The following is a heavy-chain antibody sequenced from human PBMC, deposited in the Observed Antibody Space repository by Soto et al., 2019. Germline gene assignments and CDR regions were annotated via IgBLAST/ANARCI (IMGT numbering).Heavy chain of an antibody. D-gene: IGHD2-2*01. Sequence: GASVKVSCKASGYTFTGYYMHWVRQAPGQGLEWMGWINPNSGGTNYAQKFQGWVTMTRDTSISTDYMELSRLRSDDMAVYYCARIGYCSSTSCYGFDIWGQGTMVTVSS. J-gene: IGHJ3*02. CDR1: GYTFTGYY. CDR2: INPNSGGT. V-gene: IGHV1-2*04. CDR3: ARIGYCSSTSCYGFDI.